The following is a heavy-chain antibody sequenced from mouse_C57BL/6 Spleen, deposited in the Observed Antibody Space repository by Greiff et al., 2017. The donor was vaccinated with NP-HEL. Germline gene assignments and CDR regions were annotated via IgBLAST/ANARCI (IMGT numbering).Heavy chain of an antibody. V-gene: IGHV1-72*01. CDR2: IDPNSGGT. CDR3: ARGLLRVYYYAMDY. D-gene: IGHD2-3*01. J-gene: IGHJ4*01. CDR1: GYTFTSYW. Sequence: QVQLQQPGAELVKPGASVKLSCKASGYTFTSYWMHWVKQRPGRGLEWIGRIDPNSGGTTYNEKFKSKATLTVDKPSSTAYMQLSILTSEDSAVYYCARGLLRVYYYAMDYWGQGTSVTVSS.